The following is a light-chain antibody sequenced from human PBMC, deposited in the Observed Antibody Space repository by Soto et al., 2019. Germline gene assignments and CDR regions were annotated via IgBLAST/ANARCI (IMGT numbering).Light chain of an antibody. CDR1: QSVSGY. CDR2: RIF. J-gene: IGKJ1*01. V-gene: IGKV3-15*01. Sequence: EIVMTQSPGTVSVFPGETVTLSCRASQSVSGYLDWFHQKPGQAPRLVLLRIFTRAIGVPARFSGSGSETEFTLTISGLQSEDSGVYYCLQHYSWPWMFGQGTKVEIK. CDR3: LQHYSWPWM.